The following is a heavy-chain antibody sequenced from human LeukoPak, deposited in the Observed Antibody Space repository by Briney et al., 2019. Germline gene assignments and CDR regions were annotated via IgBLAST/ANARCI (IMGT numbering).Heavy chain of an antibody. Sequence: PGGSLRLSCAAPGFIVSTNYMIWVRQAPGKGLEWVSVIYSVGGTYYADSVRGRFTISRDNSKNMLYLQMNSLRAEDTAVYYCARDTPAGDFEYWGQGTLVTVSS. V-gene: IGHV3-53*01. CDR3: ARDTPAGDFEY. CDR1: GFIVSTNY. CDR2: IYSVGGT. D-gene: IGHD6-19*01. J-gene: IGHJ4*02.